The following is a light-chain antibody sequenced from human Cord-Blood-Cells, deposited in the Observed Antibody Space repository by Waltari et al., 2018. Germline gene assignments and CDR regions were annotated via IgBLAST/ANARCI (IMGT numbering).Light chain of an antibody. CDR3: CSYAGSSTSWV. V-gene: IGLV2-23*01. J-gene: IGLJ3*02. CDR2: EGS. CDR1: SSDVGSYNL. Sequence: QSALTQPASVSGSPGQSITIPCTGTSSDVGSYNLVSRYQQHPGKATKLMIYEGSKRPSGVSNRFSGSKSGNTASLTISGLQAEDEADYYCCSYAGSSTSWVFGGGTKLTVL.